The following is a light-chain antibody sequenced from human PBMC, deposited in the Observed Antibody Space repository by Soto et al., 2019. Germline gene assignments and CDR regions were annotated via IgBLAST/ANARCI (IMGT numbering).Light chain of an antibody. CDR2: EVS. V-gene: IGLV2-14*01. CDR3: TSYAISSPYV. J-gene: IGLJ1*01. Sequence: QSALTQPASVSGSPGQSITISCTGTSSDVGYYNYVSWYQQHPGKAPKLMIYEVSSRPSGISDRFSGSKSGNTASLTISGLQAEDEADYYCTSYAISSPYVFGTGTKLTVL. CDR1: SSDVGYYNY.